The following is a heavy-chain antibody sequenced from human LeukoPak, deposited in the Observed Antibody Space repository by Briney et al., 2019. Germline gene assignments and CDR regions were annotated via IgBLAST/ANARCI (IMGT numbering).Heavy chain of an antibody. Sequence: GGSLRLSCLASGFTFSSYAMDWVRQAPGQGLQWVSAVGTSADTYYADSVRGRFTISRDTSRSTLYLQMNSLRAEDAAVYYCAKAPVTSCRGAFCYPFDYWGQGTLVTVSS. D-gene: IGHD2-15*01. CDR2: VGTSADT. CDR3: AKAPVTSCRGAFCYPFDY. CDR1: GFTFSSYA. V-gene: IGHV3-23*01. J-gene: IGHJ4*02.